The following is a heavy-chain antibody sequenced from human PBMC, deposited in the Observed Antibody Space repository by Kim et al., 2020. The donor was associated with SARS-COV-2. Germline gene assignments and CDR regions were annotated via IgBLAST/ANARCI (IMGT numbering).Heavy chain of an antibody. CDR3: ARAATFLYYYGMDV. V-gene: IGHV3-48*03. J-gene: IGHJ6*02. CDR1: GFTFSSYE. D-gene: IGHD6-25*01. Sequence: GGSLRLSCAASGFTFSSYEMNWVRQAPGKGLEWASYISSSGSNKYYADSVKGRFTISRDNAKNSVYLEMNSLRAEDTAVYYCARAATFLYYYGMDVWGQGTTVTVSS. CDR2: ISSSGSNK.